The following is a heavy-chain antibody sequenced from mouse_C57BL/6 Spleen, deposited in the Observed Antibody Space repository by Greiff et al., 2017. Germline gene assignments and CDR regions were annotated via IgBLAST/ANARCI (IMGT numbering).Heavy chain of an antibody. CDR3: ATDRLYY. V-gene: IGHV1-69*01. CDR2: IDPSDSYT. Sequence: QVQLQQPGAELVMPGASVKLSCKASGYTFTSYWMHWVKQRPGQGLEWIGAIDPSDSYTNYNQKFKGKSTLTVDKSSSTAYMKLSSLTSEDSAVYYCATDRLYYWGQGTTLTVSS. J-gene: IGHJ2*01. CDR1: GYTFTSYW.